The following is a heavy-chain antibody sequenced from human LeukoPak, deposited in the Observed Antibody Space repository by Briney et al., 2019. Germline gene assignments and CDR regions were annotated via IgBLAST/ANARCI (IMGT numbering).Heavy chain of an antibody. D-gene: IGHD5-12*01. CDR3: ARDLSGPLDY. CDR1: GFTLSHNY. CDR2: IYSGGST. J-gene: IGHJ4*02. V-gene: IGHV3-66*01. Sequence: PGGSLRLSCAASGFTLSHNYMSWVRQAPGKGLEWVSVIYSGGSTNYADSVKGRFTISRDNSKNTLYLQMNSLRAEDTAVYYCARDLSGPLDYWGQGTLVTVSS.